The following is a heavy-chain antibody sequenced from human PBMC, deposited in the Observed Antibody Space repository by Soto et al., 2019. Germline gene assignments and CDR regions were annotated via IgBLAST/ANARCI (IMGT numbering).Heavy chain of an antibody. J-gene: IGHJ4*02. CDR2: FDPEDGET. D-gene: IGHD3-3*01. Sequence: ASVKVSCKVSGYTLTELSMHWVRQAPGKGLEWMGGFDPEDGETIYAQKFQGRVTMTEDTSTDTAYIELSSMRSEDTAVYYCATALPLVRVRSGYFPLWGQGTLVTVSS. V-gene: IGHV1-24*01. CDR1: GYTLTELS. CDR3: ATALPLVRVRSGYFPL.